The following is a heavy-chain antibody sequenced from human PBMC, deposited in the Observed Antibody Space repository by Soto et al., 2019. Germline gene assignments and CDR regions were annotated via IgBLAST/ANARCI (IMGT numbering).Heavy chain of an antibody. CDR3: ATRSPAFDY. CDR2: ISTDKGHT. Sequence: ASVKVSCKTSGYSFTTFGITWARQAPGQGLEWMGWISTDKGHTNYAQKFQGRVTMTTDTSTSTAYMELRSLRSDDTAIYYCATRSPAFDYWGQGTLVTVSS. CDR1: GYSFTTFG. V-gene: IGHV1-18*01. J-gene: IGHJ4*02.